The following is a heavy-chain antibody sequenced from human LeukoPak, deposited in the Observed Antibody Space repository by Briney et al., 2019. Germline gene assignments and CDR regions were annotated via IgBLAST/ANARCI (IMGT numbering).Heavy chain of an antibody. CDR2: IYYTGST. CDR3: ARDLGSSSCPGY. CDR1: GGSISSYY. V-gene: IGHV4-59*12. D-gene: IGHD6-13*01. Sequence: SETLSLTCTVSGGSISSYYWSWIRQPPGKGLEWIGYIYYTGSTNYNPSLKSRVTISVDTSKNLFSLKLSSVTAADTAVYYCARDLGSSSCPGYWGQGTLVTVSS. J-gene: IGHJ4*02.